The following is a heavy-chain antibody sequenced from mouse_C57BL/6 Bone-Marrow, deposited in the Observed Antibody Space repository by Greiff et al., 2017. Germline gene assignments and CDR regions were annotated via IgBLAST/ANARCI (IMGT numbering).Heavy chain of an antibody. D-gene: IGHD2-4*01. CDR1: GIDFSRYW. CDR2: INPDSSTI. V-gene: IGHV4-1*01. J-gene: IGHJ3*01. CDR3: ARIYYDYIFAY. Sequence: PASGIDFSRYWMSWVRRAPGKGLEWIGEINPDSSTINYAPSLKDKFIISRDNAKNTLYLQMSKVRSEDTALYYCARIYYDYIFAYWGQGTLVTVSA.